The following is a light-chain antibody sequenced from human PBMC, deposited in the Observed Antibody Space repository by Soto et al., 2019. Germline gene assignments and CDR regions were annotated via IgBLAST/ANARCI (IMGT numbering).Light chain of an antibody. Sequence: QSALTQPASVSGSPGQSITISCTGTSSDIGNYNFVSWYQQHPGKAPKLMIYDTDKRPSGVSNHFSGSKSGNTASLTISGLQAEDEADYYCCSYAGSNNYVFGTGTKLTVL. CDR2: DTD. V-gene: IGLV2-23*01. CDR3: CSYAGSNNYV. J-gene: IGLJ1*01. CDR1: SSDIGNYNF.